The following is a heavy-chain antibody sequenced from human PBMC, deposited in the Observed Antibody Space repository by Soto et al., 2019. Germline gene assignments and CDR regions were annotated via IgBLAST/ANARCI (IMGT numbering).Heavy chain of an antibody. D-gene: IGHD3-16*01. CDR3: ARDVIDHDNYETIGYYFDH. V-gene: IGHV1-46*01. Sequence: QVQLIQFGAEVKKPGASVKVSCRASGYTFTKFHIHWVRQAPGQGLDWMGMIDPSGGVTRDAQRFQGRITMTSDTSTSSVYMELRGLTSEDTAVYYCARDVIDHDNYETIGYYFDHWGPGTLVTVSS. CDR2: IDPSGGVT. CDR1: GYTFTKFH. J-gene: IGHJ4*02.